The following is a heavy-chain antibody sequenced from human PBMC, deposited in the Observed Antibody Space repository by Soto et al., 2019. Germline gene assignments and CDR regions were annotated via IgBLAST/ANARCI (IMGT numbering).Heavy chain of an antibody. CDR1: GFPFSSYA. J-gene: IGHJ4*02. CDR2: SSASGGST. Sequence: EVQLLEAGGGLVQPGGSLRLSWAASGFPFSSYAMSWVRQAPGKGLEWVSESSASGGSTYYADSVKGRFTISRDNSKNTLYLQMNSLRAEDTAVYYCAKVPGDYYDSSGYYYYFDYWGQGTLVTVSS. V-gene: IGHV3-23*01. CDR3: AKVPGDYYDSSGYYYYFDY. D-gene: IGHD3-22*01.